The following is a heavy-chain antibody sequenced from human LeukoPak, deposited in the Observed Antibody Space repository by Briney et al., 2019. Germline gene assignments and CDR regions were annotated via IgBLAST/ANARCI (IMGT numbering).Heavy chain of an antibody. D-gene: IGHD6-6*01. CDR1: GFTFSGFW. J-gene: IGHJ3*01. CDR3: ARSSYSSSSSV. Sequence: QSGGSQRLSCAVSGFTFSGFWMSWSRQAPGKGLEWVASINSDGSEGYYADVVKGRFTISRDNAKNSLYLQINSLRAEDTAVYYCARSSYSSSSSVWGQGTMVTVSS. CDR2: INSDGSEG. V-gene: IGHV3-7*03.